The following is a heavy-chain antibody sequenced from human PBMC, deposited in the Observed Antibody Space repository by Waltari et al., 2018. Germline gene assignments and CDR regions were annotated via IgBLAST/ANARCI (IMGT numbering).Heavy chain of an antibody. V-gene: IGHV4-39*01. CDR2: IYYSGST. CDR3: ARSLHIFRAAAGMFDY. D-gene: IGHD6-13*01. J-gene: IGHJ4*02. Sequence: QLQLQESGPGLVKPSETLSLPCTVSDGPISSGNYYWGWIRQSPGKGLEWIGSIYYSGSTSYNPSLKSRVTISVDTPKHQFSLKLSSVTAADTAVYYCARSLHIFRAAAGMFDYWGQGSLVIVSS. CDR1: DGPISSGNYY.